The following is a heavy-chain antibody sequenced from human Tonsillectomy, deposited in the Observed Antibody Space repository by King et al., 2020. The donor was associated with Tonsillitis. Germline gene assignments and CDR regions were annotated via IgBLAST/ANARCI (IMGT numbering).Heavy chain of an antibody. CDR1: GGSFSDYY. J-gene: IGHJ4*02. CDR3: ARGGRGRADY. CDR2: INHSGTT. V-gene: IGHV4-34*01. D-gene: IGHD3-10*01. Sequence: VQLQQWGAGLLKPSETLSLTCAVYGGSFSDYYWTWIRQPPGKGLEWIGEINHSGTTNYNPSLKSRVTISVDTSQNQFSLKLSSVTAADTAVYYCARGGRGRADYWGQGTLVTVSS.